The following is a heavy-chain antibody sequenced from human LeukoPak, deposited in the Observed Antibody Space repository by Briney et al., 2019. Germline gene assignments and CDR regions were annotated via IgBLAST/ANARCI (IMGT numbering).Heavy chain of an antibody. CDR3: ARPYCSGGSCHDYFDY. Sequence: ASVKVSCKASGYTFTGYYMHWVRQAPGQGLKWMGWINPHTGGTNYAQKFQGRVTMTRDTSISTAYMELGGLTSDDTAVYYCARPYCSGGSCHDYFDYWGQGTLVTVSS. J-gene: IGHJ4*02. CDR1: GYTFTGYY. V-gene: IGHV1-2*02. CDR2: INPHTGGT. D-gene: IGHD2-15*01.